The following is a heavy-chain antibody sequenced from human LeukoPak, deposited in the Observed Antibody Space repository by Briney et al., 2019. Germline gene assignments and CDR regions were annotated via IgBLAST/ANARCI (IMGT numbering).Heavy chain of an antibody. J-gene: IGHJ4*02. CDR2: ISAYNGNT. D-gene: IGHD3-22*01. Sequence: ASVKVSCKASGYTFTSYGISWVRQAPGQGLEWMGWISAYNGNTNYAQKLQGRVTMTTDTSTSTAYMELRSLRSDDTAVYYCARAISYYDSSGSEYWGQGTLVTVSS. CDR1: GYTFTSYG. V-gene: IGHV1-18*01. CDR3: ARAISYYDSSGSEY.